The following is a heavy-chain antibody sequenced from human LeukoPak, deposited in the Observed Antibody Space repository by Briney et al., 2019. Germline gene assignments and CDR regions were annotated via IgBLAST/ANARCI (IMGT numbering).Heavy chain of an antibody. J-gene: IGHJ3*02. D-gene: IGHD1-26*01. CDR1: GGSISSNGYY. CDR2: FYYTGST. Sequence: KPSETLSLTCTVSGGSISSNGYYWGWIRQPPGKGLEWIGSFYYTGSTFYSPSPKSRVTISVDTSKNQFSLKLSSVTAADTAVYYCARRSGAYHAFDIWGQGTMVTVSS. V-gene: IGHV4-39*01. CDR3: ARRSGAYHAFDI.